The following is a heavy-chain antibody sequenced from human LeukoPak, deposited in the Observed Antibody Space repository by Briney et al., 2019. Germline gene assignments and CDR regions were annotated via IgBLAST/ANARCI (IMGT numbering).Heavy chain of an antibody. D-gene: IGHD3-22*01. CDR2: INPNSGGT. Sequence: VASVKVSFKASGHTLTDYYMHWVRQAPGQGLEWMGWINPNSGGTSYAQKFQGRVTMTRDTSISTAYLELSRLRSDDTAVYYCATFEYFSGYSLWGQGTLVTVSS. CDR1: GHTLTDYY. V-gene: IGHV1-2*02. CDR3: ATFEYFSGYSL. J-gene: IGHJ4*02.